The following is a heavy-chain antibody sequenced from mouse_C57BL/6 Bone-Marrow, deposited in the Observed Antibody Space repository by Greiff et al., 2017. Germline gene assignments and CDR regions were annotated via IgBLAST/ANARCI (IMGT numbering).Heavy chain of an antibody. J-gene: IGHJ2*01. CDR2: SYPRSGNT. D-gene: IGHD1-1*01. Sequence: QVQLQQSGAELARPGASVKLSCKASGYTFTSYGISWVKQRTGQGLEWIGESYPRSGNTYYNEKFKGKATLTADKSSSTAYMELRSLTSEDSAVYFCARRDYGSSDDYWGQGTTLTVSS. CDR3: ARRDYGSSDDY. CDR1: GYTFTSYG. V-gene: IGHV1-81*01.